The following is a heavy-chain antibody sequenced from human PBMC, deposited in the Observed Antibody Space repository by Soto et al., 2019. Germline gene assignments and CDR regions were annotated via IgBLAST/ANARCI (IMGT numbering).Heavy chain of an antibody. V-gene: IGHV3-30*18. J-gene: IGHJ4*02. CDR2: ISYDGSNK. CDR1: GFTFSSYG. CDR3: AKDRYYYDSSGYYAPSAFDY. Sequence: GGSLRLSCAASGFTFSSYGMHWVRQAPGKGLEWVAVISYDGSNKYYADSVKGRFTISRDNSKSTLYLQMNSLRAEDTAVYYCAKDRYYYDSSGYYAPSAFDYWGQGTLVTVSS. D-gene: IGHD3-22*01.